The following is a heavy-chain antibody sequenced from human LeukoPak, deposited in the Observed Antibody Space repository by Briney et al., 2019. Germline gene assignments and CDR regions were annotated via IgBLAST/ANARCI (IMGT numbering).Heavy chain of an antibody. CDR2: ISAYNGNT. CDR1: GYTFTSYG. J-gene: IGHJ4*02. CDR3: ARDFALLWFGDFFDY. Sequence: GASVKVSCKASGYTFTSYGISWERQAPGQGLEWMGWISAYNGNTNYAQKLQGRVTMTTDTSTSTAYMELRSLRSDDTAVYYCARDFALLWFGDFFDYWGQGTLVTVSS. V-gene: IGHV1-18*04. D-gene: IGHD3-10*01.